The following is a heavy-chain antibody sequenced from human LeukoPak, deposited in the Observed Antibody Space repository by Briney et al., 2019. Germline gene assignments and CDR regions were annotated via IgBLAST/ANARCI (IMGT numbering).Heavy chain of an antibody. CDR1: GYTFTGYY. D-gene: IGHD4-17*01. J-gene: IGHJ3*02. CDR3: ARYVTTVTASDI. Sequence: ASVKVSCKASGYTFTGYYMHWVRQAPGQGLEWMGWINPNSGGTNYAQKLQGRVTMTTDTSTSTAYMELRSLRSDDTAVYYCARYVTTVTASDIWGQGTMVTVSS. V-gene: IGHV1-2*02. CDR2: INPNSGGT.